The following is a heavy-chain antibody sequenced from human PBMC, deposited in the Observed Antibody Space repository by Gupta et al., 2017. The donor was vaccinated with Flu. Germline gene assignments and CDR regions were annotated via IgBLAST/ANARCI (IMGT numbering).Heavy chain of an antibody. CDR1: GFTCSIYS. CDR2: ISSSSSYI. Sequence: EVQLVDSGGGMVKPGGSRRHSCAASGFTCSIYSMNWVRQALGKGLEWFSSISSSSSYIYYADSVNGRFTISRDNANNSLYLQMNSLRAEDTAVYYCARSWEPSGNFDYWDQGTLVTVSS. CDR3: ARSWEPSGNFDY. D-gene: IGHD1-26*01. V-gene: IGHV3-21*01. J-gene: IGHJ4*02.